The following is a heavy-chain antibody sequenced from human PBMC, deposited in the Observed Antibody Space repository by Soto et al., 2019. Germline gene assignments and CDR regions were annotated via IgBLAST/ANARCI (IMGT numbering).Heavy chain of an antibody. D-gene: IGHD6-19*01. CDR3: ARTRAVAGYFDY. V-gene: IGHV3-11*04. J-gene: IGHJ4*02. CDR2: ISKDSGRAT. CDR1: GFIFRDWF. Sequence: GGSLRLSCAASGFIFRDWFMSWIRQAPGKGLEWISYISKDSGRATRYADSVKGRFTISRDNAKNSLYLQMNSLRAEDTAVYYCARTRAVAGYFDYWGQGTLVTVSS.